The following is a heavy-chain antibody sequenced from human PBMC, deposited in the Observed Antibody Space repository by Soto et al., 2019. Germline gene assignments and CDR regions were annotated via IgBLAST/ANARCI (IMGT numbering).Heavy chain of an antibody. V-gene: IGHV1-69*02. Sequence: GASVKVSCKASGGTFSSYTISWVRQAPGQGLEWMGRIIPILGIANYAQKFQGRVTITADKSTSTAYMELSSLRSEDTAVYYCARGGPNYYYYYGMDVWGQGTTVTVSS. J-gene: IGHJ6*02. CDR3: ARGGPNYYYYYGMDV. CDR2: IIPILGIA. CDR1: GGTFSSYT.